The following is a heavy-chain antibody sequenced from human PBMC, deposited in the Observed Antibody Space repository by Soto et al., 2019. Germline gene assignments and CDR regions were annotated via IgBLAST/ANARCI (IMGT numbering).Heavy chain of an antibody. CDR1: GYSISSGYY. Sequence: ASETLSLTCAVSGYSISSGYYWGWIRQPPGKGLEWIGSIYHSGSTYYNPSLKSRVTISVDTSKSQFSLKLSSVTAADTAVYYCARDAGDSSGWHYYYYGMDVWGQGTTVTVSS. V-gene: IGHV4-38-2*02. J-gene: IGHJ6*02. D-gene: IGHD6-19*01. CDR3: ARDAGDSSGWHYYYYGMDV. CDR2: IYHSGST.